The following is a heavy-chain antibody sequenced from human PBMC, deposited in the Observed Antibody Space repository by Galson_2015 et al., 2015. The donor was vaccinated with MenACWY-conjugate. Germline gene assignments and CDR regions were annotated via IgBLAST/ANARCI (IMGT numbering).Heavy chain of an antibody. CDR3: ARSGVGSGERWLDH. CDR1: GFTVSTSC. V-gene: IGHV3-53*01. D-gene: IGHD3-3*01. Sequence: SLRLSCAASGFTVSTSCMSWVRQAPGEGLGWVSIICRGSTTTYADSVKGRFTISGDNSKSTVYLQMNSLTAEDTAMYSCARSGVGSGERWLDHCGQGTLVTVSS. J-gene: IGHJ5*02. CDR2: ICRGSTT.